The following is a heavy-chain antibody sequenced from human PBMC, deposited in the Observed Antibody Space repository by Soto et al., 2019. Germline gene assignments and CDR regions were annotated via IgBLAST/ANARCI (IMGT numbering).Heavy chain of an antibody. CDR3: ARELGRYCSGGSCYFGWFDP. Sequence: ASVKVSCKASGYTFTSYYMHWVRQAPGQGLEWMGIINPSGGSTSYAQKFQGRVTMTRDTSTSTVYMELSSLRSEDTAVYYCARELGRYCSGGSCYFGWFDPWGQGXLVTVYS. J-gene: IGHJ5*02. CDR2: INPSGGST. D-gene: IGHD2-15*01. V-gene: IGHV1-46*01. CDR1: GYTFTSYY.